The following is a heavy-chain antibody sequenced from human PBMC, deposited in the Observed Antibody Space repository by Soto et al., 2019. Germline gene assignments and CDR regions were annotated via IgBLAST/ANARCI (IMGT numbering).Heavy chain of an antibody. CDR3: ARRKVKWLRLKGADAFDI. V-gene: IGHV4-59*08. D-gene: IGHD5-12*01. Sequence: ASETLSLTCTVSGGSISSYYWSWIRQPPGKGLEWIGYIYFSGSTNFNPSLKSRVTISVDTSKNQFSLKLSFVTAADTAVYYCARRKVKWLRLKGADAFDIWGQGTMVTVSS. J-gene: IGHJ3*02. CDR1: GGSISSYY. CDR2: IYFSGST.